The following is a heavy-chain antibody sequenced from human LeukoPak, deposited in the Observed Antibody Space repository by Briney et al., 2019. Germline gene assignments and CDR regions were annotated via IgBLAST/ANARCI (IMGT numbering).Heavy chain of an antibody. CDR1: GFTFDDYG. D-gene: IGHD6-25*01. CDR3: ARGLCFSSKRRHTRFDY. V-gene: IGHV3-20*04. J-gene: IGHJ4*02. CDR2: VNWNGGST. Sequence: PGGALRLSGAASGFTFDDYGMSWVRQAPGKGLDWVSGVNWNGGSTGYADSVRGRFTISRDNAKNSLYLQMNSLRAEDTALYYCARGLCFSSKRRHTRFDYWGQGALVTVSS.